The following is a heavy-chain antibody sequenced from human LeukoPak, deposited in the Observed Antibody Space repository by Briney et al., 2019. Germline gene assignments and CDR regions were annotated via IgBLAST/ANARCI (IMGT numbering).Heavy chain of an antibody. CDR2: IKYGGSQT. Sequence: PGGSLRLSCVDSGFTFSSYWMSWVRQAPGKGLAWVATIKYGGSQTYYVDSVKGRFTISRDDAKNSLFLQMSSLRVEDTAVYYCARLKDDVTKFDYWGQGTLVTVSS. CDR1: GFTFSSYW. J-gene: IGHJ4*02. D-gene: IGHD2-8*01. CDR3: ARLKDDVTKFDY. V-gene: IGHV3-7*01.